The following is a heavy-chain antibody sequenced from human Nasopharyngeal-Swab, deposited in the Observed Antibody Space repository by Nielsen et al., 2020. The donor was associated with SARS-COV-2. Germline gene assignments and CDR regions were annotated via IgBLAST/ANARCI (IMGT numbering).Heavy chain of an antibody. V-gene: IGHV1-18*01. D-gene: IGHD5-12*01. J-gene: IGHJ3*02. CDR2: ISAYNGNT. CDR3: AREGVGRYSGYDPKGANWPDAFDI. Sequence: WVGQAPGQGLEWMGWISAYNGNTNYAQKLQGRVTMTTDTSTSTAYMELRSLRSDDTAVYYCAREGVGRYSGYDPKGANWPDAFDIWGQGTMVTVSS.